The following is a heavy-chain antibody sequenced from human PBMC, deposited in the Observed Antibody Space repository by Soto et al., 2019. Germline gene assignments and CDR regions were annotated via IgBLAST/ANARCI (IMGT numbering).Heavy chain of an antibody. Sequence: SETLSLTCTVSDGSISTYFCNWIRQPAGKGLEWIGRIDNSGNTNYNPSLKSRVTMSADTSRNQFSLKLNSVTAADTAVYYCARGGQDFYSHYVWFDPWGQGTLVTVSS. CDR2: IDNSGNT. J-gene: IGHJ5*02. D-gene: IGHD4-4*01. V-gene: IGHV4-4*07. CDR1: DGSISTYF. CDR3: ARGGQDFYSHYVWFDP.